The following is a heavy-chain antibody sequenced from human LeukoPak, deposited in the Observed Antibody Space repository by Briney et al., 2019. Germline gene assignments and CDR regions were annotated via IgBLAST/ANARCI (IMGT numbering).Heavy chain of an antibody. Sequence: GGSLRLSCAASGFTFSSYEMNWVRQAPGKGLEWVSYISISGSTIYYADSVKGRFTISRDNAKNSLYLQMNSLRAEDTAVYYCAGFDYYGSESYYNHFDSWGQGTLVTVSS. J-gene: IGHJ4*02. CDR1: GFTFSSYE. V-gene: IGHV3-48*03. CDR2: ISISGSTI. CDR3: AGFDYYGSESYYNHFDS. D-gene: IGHD3-10*01.